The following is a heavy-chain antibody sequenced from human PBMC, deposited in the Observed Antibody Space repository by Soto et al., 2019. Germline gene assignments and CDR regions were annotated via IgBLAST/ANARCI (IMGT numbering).Heavy chain of an antibody. J-gene: IGHJ4*02. CDR3: ARDPRYGGD. CDR1: GYTFTNYG. V-gene: IGHV1-18*01. Sequence: QVQLVQSGAEVKRPGASVKVSCKASGYTFTNYGIIWVRQAPGQGLEWMGWISGYNANTKYAEKLQGRVTMTTHTATSTVYMEVRGLTSDDTAVYYCARDPRYGGDWGQGTLVTASS. D-gene: IGHD1-1*01. CDR2: ISGYNANT.